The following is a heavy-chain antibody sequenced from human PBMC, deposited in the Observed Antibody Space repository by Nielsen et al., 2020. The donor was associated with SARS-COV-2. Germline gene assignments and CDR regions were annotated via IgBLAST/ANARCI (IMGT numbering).Heavy chain of an antibody. D-gene: IGHD3-22*01. CDR2: IYYSGST. V-gene: IGHV4-39*01. J-gene: IGHJ4*02. CDR3: ARHYYYDSSGFH. CDR1: GGSISSSSYY. Sequence: SETLSLTCTVSGGSISSSSYYWGWIRQPPGKGLEWIGSIYYSGSTYYNPSLKSRVTISVDTSKNQFSLKLSSVTAADTAVYYCARHYYYDSSGFHWGQGTLVTVSS.